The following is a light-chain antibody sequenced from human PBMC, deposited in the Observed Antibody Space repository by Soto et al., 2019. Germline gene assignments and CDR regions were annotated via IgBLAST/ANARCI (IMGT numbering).Light chain of an antibody. Sequence: SYELTQPPSVSVAPGKTARITCGGNNIGSKSVLWYQQKPGQAPVLVIYYDSDRPSGIPERFSGSNSGNTATLTISRVEAGDEADYYCQVWDSSSDHAVVFGGGTKLTVL. V-gene: IGLV3-21*04. CDR1: NIGSKS. CDR3: QVWDSSSDHAVV. J-gene: IGLJ2*01. CDR2: YDS.